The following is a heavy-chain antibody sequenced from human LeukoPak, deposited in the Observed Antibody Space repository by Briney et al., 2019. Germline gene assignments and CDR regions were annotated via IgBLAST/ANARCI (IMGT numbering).Heavy chain of an antibody. Sequence: SETLSLTCAVHGGSFSGYYWTWIRQPPGKGLEWIGEIIDTGSTKYTSSLKSRVTISVDTSKNQFSLKLRSVTAADTAVYYCARESGDTAMVWDYWGQGTLVTVSS. D-gene: IGHD5-18*01. CDR1: GGSFSGYY. V-gene: IGHV4-34*12. J-gene: IGHJ4*02. CDR3: ARESGDTAMVWDY. CDR2: IIDTGST.